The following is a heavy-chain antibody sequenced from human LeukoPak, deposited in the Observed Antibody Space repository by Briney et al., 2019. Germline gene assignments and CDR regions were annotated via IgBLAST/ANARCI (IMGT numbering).Heavy chain of an antibody. CDR3: ARVARLYGDPSYFDY. Sequence: PSKTLSLTCAVYGGSFSGYYWSWIRQPLGKELEWIGSIYYSGSTYYNPSLKSRVTISVDTSKNQFSLKLSSVTAADTAVYYCARVARLYGDPSYFDYWGQGTLVTVSS. CDR1: GGSFSGYY. V-gene: IGHV4-34*01. D-gene: IGHD4-17*01. J-gene: IGHJ4*02. CDR2: IYYSGST.